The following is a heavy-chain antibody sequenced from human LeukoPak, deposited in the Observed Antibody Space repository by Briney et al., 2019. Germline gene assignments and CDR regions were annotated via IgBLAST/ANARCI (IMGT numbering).Heavy chain of an antibody. CDR3: ARDRRIVGATSYYYYYAMDV. D-gene: IGHD1-26*01. J-gene: IGHJ6*02. CDR2: ITPSGGT. V-gene: IGHV1-2*02. CDR1: GYTFTSYA. Sequence: ASVKVSCKASGYTFTSYAMHWVRQAPGQGLEWMGWITPSGGTNYPQKFQGRVTMTRDTSISTAYMELSRLRSDDTAVYYCARDRRIVGATSYYYYYAMDVWGQGTTVTVSS.